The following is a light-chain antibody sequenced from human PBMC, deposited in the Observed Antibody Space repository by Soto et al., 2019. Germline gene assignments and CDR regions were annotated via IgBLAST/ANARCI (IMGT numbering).Light chain of an antibody. Sequence: EIVLTQSPATLSVSPGERATLSCRASQSVDTHLHWYQQKPGQAPRLLIYGASTRATGIPARFSGSGSGTEFTLTINSLQSEDFAVYYCQQYGSSGTFGQGTKVEIK. CDR3: QQYGSSGT. CDR1: QSVDTH. J-gene: IGKJ1*01. V-gene: IGKV3-15*01. CDR2: GAS.